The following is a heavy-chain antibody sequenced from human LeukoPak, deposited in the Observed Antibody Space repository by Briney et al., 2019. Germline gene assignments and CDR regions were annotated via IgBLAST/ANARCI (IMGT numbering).Heavy chain of an antibody. J-gene: IGHJ6*03. CDR2: ISYDGSNK. CDR3: ARVPTPTPYSYMDV. CDR1: GFAFSSYA. Sequence: GGSLRLSCAASGFAFSSYAMHWVRQAPGKGLEWGAVISYDGSNKYYADSVKGRFTISRDNSKNTLYLQMNSMRAEDTAVYYCARVPTPTPYSYMDVWGKGTTVTVSS. D-gene: IGHD1-26*01. V-gene: IGHV3-30*01.